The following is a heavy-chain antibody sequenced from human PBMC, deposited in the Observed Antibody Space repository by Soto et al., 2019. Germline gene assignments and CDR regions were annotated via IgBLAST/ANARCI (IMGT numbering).Heavy chain of an antibody. Sequence: EVQLVESGGGLVQPGRSLRLSCAASGFTFDDYAMHWVRQAPGKGLEWVSGISWNSGSIGYAVSVKGRFTISRDNAKNSLYLQMNSLRAEDTALYYCAKDTLVIMGGAFDIWGQGTMVTVSS. D-gene: IGHD3-10*01. CDR3: AKDTLVIMGGAFDI. J-gene: IGHJ3*02. V-gene: IGHV3-9*01. CDR2: ISWNSGSI. CDR1: GFTFDDYA.